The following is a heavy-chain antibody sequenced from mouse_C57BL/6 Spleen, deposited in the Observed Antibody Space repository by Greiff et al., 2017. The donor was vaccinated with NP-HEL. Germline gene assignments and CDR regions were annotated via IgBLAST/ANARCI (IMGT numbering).Heavy chain of an antibody. D-gene: IGHD2-3*01. J-gene: IGHJ4*01. CDR3: ARVMWALYYAMDY. Sequence: EVQLQQSGPELVKPGASVKISCKASGYTFTDYYMNWVKQSHGKSLEWIGDINPNNGGTKYNQKFKGKATLTVDRSSSTAYMELRSLTSEDSAVDYCARVMWALYYAMDYWGQGTSVTVSS. V-gene: IGHV1-26*01. CDR1: GYTFTDYY. CDR2: INPNNGGT.